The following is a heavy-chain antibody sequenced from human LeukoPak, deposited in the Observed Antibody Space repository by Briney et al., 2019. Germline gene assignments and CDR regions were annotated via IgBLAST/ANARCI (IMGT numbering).Heavy chain of an antibody. V-gene: IGHV4-30-4*01. Sequence: SETLSLTCTVSGGSISSGDYYWSWIRQPPGKGLEWIGYVYYSGSTYYNPSLKSRVTISVDTSKNQFSLKLSSVTAADTAVYYCARDPQNWFDPWGQGTLVTVSS. CDR3: ARDPQNWFDP. J-gene: IGHJ5*02. CDR1: GGSISSGDYY. CDR2: VYYSGST.